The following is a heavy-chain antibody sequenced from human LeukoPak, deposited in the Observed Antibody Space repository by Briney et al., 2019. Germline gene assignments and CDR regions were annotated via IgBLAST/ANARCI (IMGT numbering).Heavy chain of an antibody. CDR3: ARAYRDAFDI. CDR1: GFTFSSYS. V-gene: IGHV3-21*01. J-gene: IGHJ3*02. Sequence: GGSLRLSCAASGFTFSSYSTHWVRQAPGKGLEWVSSISHSSSYIYYADSVKGRFTISRDNAKNSLYLQMNSLRAEDTAVYYCARAYRDAFDIWGQETMVTVSS. CDR2: ISHSSSYI.